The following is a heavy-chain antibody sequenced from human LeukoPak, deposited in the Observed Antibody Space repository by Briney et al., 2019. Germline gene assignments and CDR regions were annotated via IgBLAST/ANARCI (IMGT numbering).Heavy chain of an antibody. J-gene: IGHJ4*02. CDR3: ARRINYYDSSGYYYVRYFDS. V-gene: IGHV3-74*01. CDR2: INTDGSSL. CDR1: GFTFSSYW. D-gene: IGHD3-22*01. Sequence: GGCLRLSSAASGFTFSSYWMYWVRRAPGKGPVWVARINTDGSSLNYADSVKGRFTISRDNAKNTLYLQMNSLGAEDTAVYYCARRINYYDSSGYYYVRYFDSWGQGTLVAVSS.